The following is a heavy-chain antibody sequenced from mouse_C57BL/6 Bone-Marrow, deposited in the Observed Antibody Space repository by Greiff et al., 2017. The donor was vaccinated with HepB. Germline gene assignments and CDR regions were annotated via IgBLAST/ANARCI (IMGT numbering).Heavy chain of an antibody. V-gene: IGHV5-15*04. Sequence: EVQGVESGGGLVQPGGSLKLSCAASGFTFSDYGMAWVRQAPRKGPEWVAFISNLAYSIYYADTVTGRVTISRENAKNTLYLEMSSLRSEDTAMYYCARRLRYAMDYWGQGTSVTVSS. CDR2: ISNLAYSI. CDR1: GFTFSDYG. J-gene: IGHJ4*01. CDR3: ARRLRYAMDY.